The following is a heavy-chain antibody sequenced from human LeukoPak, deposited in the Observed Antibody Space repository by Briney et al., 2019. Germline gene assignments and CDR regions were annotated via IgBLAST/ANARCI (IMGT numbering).Heavy chain of an antibody. D-gene: IGHD3-16*01. Sequence: GGSLRLSCAASGFTFSSYAMSWVRQPPGKGLQWVSAISGSGGSTNYADSVKGRFTISRDNSKNTLYLQMNDLRAEDTAVYYCARGWGSNVYASAFDVWGQGTMVTVSS. V-gene: IGHV3-23*01. J-gene: IGHJ3*01. CDR1: GFTFSSYA. CDR2: ISGSGGST. CDR3: ARGWGSNVYASAFDV.